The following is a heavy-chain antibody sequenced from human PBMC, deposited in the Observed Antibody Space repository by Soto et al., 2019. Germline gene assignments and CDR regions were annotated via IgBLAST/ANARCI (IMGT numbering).Heavy chain of an antibody. CDR2: INHSGST. Sequence: SETLSLTRAVYSGSFSGYYWSWIRQPPGKGLEWIGEINHSGSTNYNPSLKSRVTISVDTSKNQFSLKLSSVTAADTAAYYCARVSPSFRSRGYSGHPAHYWCQETLVTVSS. D-gene: IGHD5-12*01. J-gene: IGHJ4*02. CDR3: ARVSPSFRSRGYSGHPAHY. CDR1: SGSFSGYY. V-gene: IGHV4-34*01.